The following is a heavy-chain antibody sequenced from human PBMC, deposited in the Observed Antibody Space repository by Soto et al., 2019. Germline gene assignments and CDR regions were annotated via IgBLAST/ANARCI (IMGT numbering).Heavy chain of an antibody. J-gene: IGHJ4*02. D-gene: IGHD2-2*01. V-gene: IGHV3-7*05. CDR1: GFTFSSYW. CDR3: AKSLSAIPGDS. CDR2: IKQDGSEI. Sequence: GGSLRLSCVASGFTFSSYWMSLVRQGPGKGPEWVANIKQDGSEIYYVDSVKGRFTISRDNAKSSLYLQMTSLRAEDTAVYHCAKSLSAIPGDSWGQGTLVTVSS.